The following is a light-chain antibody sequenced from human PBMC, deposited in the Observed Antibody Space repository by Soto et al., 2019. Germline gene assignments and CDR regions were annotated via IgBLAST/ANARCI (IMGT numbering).Light chain of an antibody. CDR3: QQYDSYSWT. J-gene: IGKJ1*01. V-gene: IGKV1-5*01. CDR2: DAS. Sequence: DIQMTQSPSSLSASVGDRVTITCRASQSISTWLAWYQQKPGKAPNLLIFDASSLQRGVPSRFSGSGSGTEFTLTISSLQPDDFATYYCQQYDSYSWTFGQGTKVDIK. CDR1: QSISTW.